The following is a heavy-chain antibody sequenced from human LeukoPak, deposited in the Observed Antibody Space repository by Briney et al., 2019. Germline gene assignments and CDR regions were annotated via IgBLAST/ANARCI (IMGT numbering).Heavy chain of an antibody. CDR2: IRYDGSNK. Sequence: GGSLRLSCAASGFTFSSYGMHWVRQAPGKGLEWVAFIRYDGSNKYYADSVKGRFTVSRDNSKNTLYLQMNSLRAEDTAVYYCAKGSKEVLFTRDHCMDVWGKGTTVTISS. D-gene: IGHD3-3*01. CDR3: AKGSKEVLFTRDHCMDV. CDR1: GFTFSSYG. J-gene: IGHJ6*03. V-gene: IGHV3-30*02.